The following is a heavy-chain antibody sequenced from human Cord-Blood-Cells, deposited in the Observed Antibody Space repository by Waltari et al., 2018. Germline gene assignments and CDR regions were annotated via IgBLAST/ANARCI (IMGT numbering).Heavy chain of an antibody. J-gene: IGHJ4*02. Sequence: QVQLVESGGGVVQPGRSLRLSCAASGFTFSSYAMHWVRQAPGKGLEWVAVISYDGSNKYYADSVKGRFTISRDNSKNTLYLQMNSLRAEDTAVYYCARDSKGRGRFDYWGQGTLVTVSS. V-gene: IGHV3-30-3*01. CDR3: ARDSKGRGRFDY. CDR2: ISYDGSNK. CDR1: GFTFSSYA.